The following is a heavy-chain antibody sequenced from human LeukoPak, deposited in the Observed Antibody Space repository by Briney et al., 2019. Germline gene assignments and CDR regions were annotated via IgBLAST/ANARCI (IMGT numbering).Heavy chain of an antibody. D-gene: IGHD6-13*01. CDR1: GGSISSYY. CDR2: IYMSGST. CDR3: AREAGSSWSRGLDI. Sequence: SETLSLTCTVSGGSISSYYWSWIRQPAGKGLEWIGRIYMSGSTNYNSPLKSRVNMSVDTSKNQFSLNLSSVTAADTAVYYCAREAGSSWSRGLDIWGQGTVVTVSS. J-gene: IGHJ3*02. V-gene: IGHV4-4*07.